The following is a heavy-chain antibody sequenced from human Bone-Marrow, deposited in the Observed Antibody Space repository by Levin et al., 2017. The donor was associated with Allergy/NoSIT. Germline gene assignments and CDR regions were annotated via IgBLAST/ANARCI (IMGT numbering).Heavy chain of an antibody. CDR3: ATSRVGARVNYYGMDV. CDR2: VDPSGPTA. Sequence: ASVKVSCKASGYNFTNFYMHWVRQAPGQGLEWMALVDPSGPTATYAQNFQGRIIMSRDTSTSTVNMELSSLRSEDTAIYYCATSRVGARVNYYGMDVWGQGTTVTVSS. D-gene: IGHD1-26*01. V-gene: IGHV1-46*01. CDR1: GYNFTNFY. J-gene: IGHJ6*02.